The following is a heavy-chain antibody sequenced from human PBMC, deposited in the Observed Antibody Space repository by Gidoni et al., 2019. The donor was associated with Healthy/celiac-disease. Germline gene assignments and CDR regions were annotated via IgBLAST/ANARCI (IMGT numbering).Heavy chain of an antibody. CDR1: GFTFGSHG. J-gene: IGHJ5*02. CDR2: ISYDGSNK. D-gene: IGHD1-7*01. V-gene: IGHV3-30*18. CDR3: AKGQLELRRGYNWFDP. Sequence: QVQRVESGGGGVQPGRSLRPSCAASGFTFGSHGMHWVRQAPGKGLEWVAVISYDGSNKYYADSVKGRFTISRDNSKNTLYLQMNSLRAEDTAVYYCAKGQLELRRGYNWFDPWGQGTLVTVSS.